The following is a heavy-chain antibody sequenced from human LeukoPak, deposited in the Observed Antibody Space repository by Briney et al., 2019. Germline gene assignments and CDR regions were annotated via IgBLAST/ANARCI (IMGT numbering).Heavy chain of an antibody. CDR2: IYYSGST. CDR1: GGSISSGGYY. V-gene: IGHV4-31*03. CDR3: ASYYYGSGSYWSAYYGMDV. D-gene: IGHD3-10*01. Sequence: PSETLSLTCTVSGGSISSGGYYWSWIRQHPGKGLEWIGYIYYSGSTYYNPSLKSRVTISVDTSKNQFSLKLSSVTAADTAVYYCASYYYGSGSYWSAYYGMDVWGQGTTVTVSS. J-gene: IGHJ6*02.